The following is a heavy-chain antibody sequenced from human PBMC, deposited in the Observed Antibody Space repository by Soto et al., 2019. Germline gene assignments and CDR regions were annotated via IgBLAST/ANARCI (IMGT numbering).Heavy chain of an antibody. CDR3: ARESPLEASGSQGDPSDY. CDR2: IWYDGSNK. Sequence: PGGSLRLSCAASGFTFSSYGMHWVRQTPGKGLEWVAVIWYDGSNKYYADSVKGRFTISRDNSKNTLYLQMNSLRAEDTAVYYCARESPLEASGSQGDPSDYWGQGTLVTVSS. J-gene: IGHJ4*02. CDR1: GFTFSSYG. D-gene: IGHD3-10*01. V-gene: IGHV3-33*01.